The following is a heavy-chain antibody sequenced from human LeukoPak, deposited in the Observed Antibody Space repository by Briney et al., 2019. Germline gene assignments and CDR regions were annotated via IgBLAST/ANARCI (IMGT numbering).Heavy chain of an antibody. CDR3: ARFSSSSDYYYYYIDV. D-gene: IGHD6-6*01. CDR1: GGTFSSYA. J-gene: IGHJ6*03. CDR2: IIPIFGTA. Sequence: ASVKVSCKASGGTFSSYAISWVRQAPGQGLEWMGGIIPIFGTANYAQKFQGRVTITADESTSTAYMELSSLRSEDTAVYYCARFSSSSDYYYYYIDVWGKGTTVTVSS. V-gene: IGHV1-69*13.